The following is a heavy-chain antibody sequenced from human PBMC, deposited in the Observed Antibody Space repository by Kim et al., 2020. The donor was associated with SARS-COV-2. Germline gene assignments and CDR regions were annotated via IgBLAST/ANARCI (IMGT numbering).Heavy chain of an antibody. D-gene: IGHD3-16*02. Sequence: SQTLSLTCAMSGDSVSSNTAAWNWIRQSPSRGLEWLGRAFYRSKWYNEYAPSMKGRLILNPDTSKNQLSLQLNSVTPEDSAIYYYARGVDEYTRGTSRYRGMDVWGQGITVTVSS. V-gene: IGHV6-1*01. CDR2: AFYRSKWYN. J-gene: IGHJ6*02. CDR3: ARGVDEYTRGTSRYRGMDV. CDR1: GDSVSSNTAA.